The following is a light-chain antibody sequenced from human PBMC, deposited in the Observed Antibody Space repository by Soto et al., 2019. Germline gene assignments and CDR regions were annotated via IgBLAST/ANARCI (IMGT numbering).Light chain of an antibody. Sequence: QSALTQPASVSGSPGQSITISCTGTSSDVGGYNYVSWYQQHPGKAPKLMIYDVSNRPSGFSNRSSGSKSGNTASLTISGLQAEDEADYYCSSYTSSSTWVFGTGTKVTVL. CDR2: DVS. CDR1: SSDVGGYNY. J-gene: IGLJ1*01. CDR3: SSYTSSSTWV. V-gene: IGLV2-14*01.